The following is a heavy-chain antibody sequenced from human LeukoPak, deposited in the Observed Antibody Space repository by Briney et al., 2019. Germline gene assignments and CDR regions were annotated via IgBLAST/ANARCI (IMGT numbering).Heavy chain of an antibody. V-gene: IGHV3-30*04. Sequence: GGSLRLSCAASGFTFSSYAMHWVRQAPGKGLEWVAVISYDGSNKYYADSVKGRFTISRDNSKNTLYLQMNSLRAEDTAMYYCARDLRHSSTDYWGQGTLVTVSS. CDR2: ISYDGSNK. CDR1: GFTFSSYA. D-gene: IGHD6-19*01. CDR3: ARDLRHSSTDY. J-gene: IGHJ4*02.